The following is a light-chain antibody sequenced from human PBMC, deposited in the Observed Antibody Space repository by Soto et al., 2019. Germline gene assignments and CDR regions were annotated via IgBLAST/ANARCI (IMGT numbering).Light chain of an antibody. J-gene: IGLJ1*01. CDR1: SSDVGGYNY. CDR3: SSYTSSSIV. CDR2: EVS. Sequence: QSVLTQPASVSESPGQSITISCTGTSSDVGGYNYVSWYQQHPGKAPKLMIYEVSNRPSGVSNRFSGSKSGNTASLTISGLQAEDEADYYCSSYTSSSIVFGTGTKVT. V-gene: IGLV2-14*01.